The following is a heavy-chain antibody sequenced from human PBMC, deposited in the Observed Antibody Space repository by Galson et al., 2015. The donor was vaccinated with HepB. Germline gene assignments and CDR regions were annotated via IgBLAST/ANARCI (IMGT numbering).Heavy chain of an antibody. CDR2: ISAYNGNT. Sequence: SVKVSCKASGYTFTTYRITWVRQAPGQGLEWMGWISAYNGNTNYAQKLQGRVTMTTDTSTSTVNMELRSLRFDDTAVYYCARGRSGSGSYFDALDIWGQGTMVTVSS. CDR1: GYTFTTYR. V-gene: IGHV1-18*01. CDR3: ARGRSGSGSYFDALDI. J-gene: IGHJ3*02. D-gene: IGHD3-10*01.